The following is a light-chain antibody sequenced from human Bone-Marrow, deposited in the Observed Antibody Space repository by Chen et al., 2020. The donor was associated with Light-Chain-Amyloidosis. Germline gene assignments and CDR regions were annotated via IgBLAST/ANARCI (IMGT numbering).Light chain of an antibody. CDR2: DDS. Sequence: SYVLTQPSSVSVAPGQTATIACGGNNIGSTSVHWYQQTPGQAPLLVVFDDSDRPSGIPERMSGSSRGNTATLTISRVEAGDEDGYDWQVWDGRSDRPVFGGGTMLTVL. J-gene: IGLJ3*02. CDR1: NIGSTS. CDR3: QVWDGRSDRPV. V-gene: IGLV3-21*02.